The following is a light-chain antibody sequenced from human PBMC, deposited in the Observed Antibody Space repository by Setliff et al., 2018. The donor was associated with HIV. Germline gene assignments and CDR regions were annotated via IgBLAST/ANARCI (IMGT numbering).Light chain of an antibody. J-gene: IGLJ1*01. V-gene: IGLV2-23*02. CDR3: CSYAGSRTFYV. CDR2: EVT. Sequence: QSVLTQPASVSGSPGQSITFSCTGTSSDVGNYNLVSWYQHHPGKAPKLMLYEVTKRPSGISDRFSGSKSGDTASLPISGLQAEDEADYYCCSYAGSRTFYVFGTGTKVTVL. CDR1: SSDVGNYNL.